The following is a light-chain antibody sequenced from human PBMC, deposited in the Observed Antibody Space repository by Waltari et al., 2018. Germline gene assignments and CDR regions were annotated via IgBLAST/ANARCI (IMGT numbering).Light chain of an antibody. J-gene: IGLJ2*01. Sequence: QSALTQPASVSGSPGPSITISCTGTSSDVGDYNYVSWYQQHPGKAPKIILYDVIKRPSGDSNRCPGSKSGNTASLTISGLQAEDEADYYCCSYAGSSTPVVSGGGTKLTVL. CDR3: CSYAGSSTPVV. CDR1: SSDVGDYNY. V-gene: IGLV2-23*02. CDR2: DVI.